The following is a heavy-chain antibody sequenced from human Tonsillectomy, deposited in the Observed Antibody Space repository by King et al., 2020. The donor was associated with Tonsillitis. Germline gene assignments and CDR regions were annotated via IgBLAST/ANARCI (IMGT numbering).Heavy chain of an antibody. V-gene: IGHV3-23*04. J-gene: IGHJ6*02. CDR1: GFTFSYYG. CDR3: AKDPTAHAAYYYYAMDV. CDR2: ISGSGGST. Sequence: VQLVESGGGLVQPGGSLRLSCAASGFTFSYYGMSWVRQAPGKGMEGVSVISGSGGSTYYADSVKGRVTISRDNSKNTLYLEMNSLRAEDTAVYYCAKDPTAHAAYYYYAMDVWGQGTTVTVSS.